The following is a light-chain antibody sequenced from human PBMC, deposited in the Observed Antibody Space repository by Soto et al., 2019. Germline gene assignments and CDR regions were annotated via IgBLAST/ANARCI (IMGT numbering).Light chain of an antibody. Sequence: NFMLTQPHSVSESPGKTVTISCTRSSGSIASNDVQWYQQRPGSAPTTVIYENNQRPSGVPDRFSGSTDGSSNSASLTISGLQTEDEADYYCQSYDSSTVVFGGGTKLPS. CDR2: ENN. V-gene: IGLV6-57*04. CDR1: SGSIASND. CDR3: QSYDSSTVV. J-gene: IGLJ2*01.